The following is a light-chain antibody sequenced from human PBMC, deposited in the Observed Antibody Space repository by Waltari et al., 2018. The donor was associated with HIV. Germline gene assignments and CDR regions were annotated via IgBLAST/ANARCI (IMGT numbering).Light chain of an antibody. V-gene: IGLV1-44*01. CDR2: SNN. Sequence: QSVLTQPPSASGTPGQRVTVSCSGSSSNIGSNTVTWFQQLPGTAPNLLIYSNNQRPSGVPDRFSGSKSGTSASLAITGLQSDYEADYYCAAWDDSLGAHYVFGTGTKVTVL. J-gene: IGLJ1*01. CDR3: AAWDDSLGAHYV. CDR1: SSNIGSNT.